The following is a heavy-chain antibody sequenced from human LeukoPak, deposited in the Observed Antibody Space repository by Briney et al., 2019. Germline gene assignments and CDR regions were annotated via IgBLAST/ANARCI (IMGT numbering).Heavy chain of an antibody. CDR1: GYTFTSYA. V-gene: IGHV1-3*01. CDR3: ARVYGGNYYGSANWFDP. CDR2: INAGNGNT. J-gene: IGHJ5*02. D-gene: IGHD3-10*01. Sequence: ASVKVSCKASGYTFTSYAMHWVRQAPGQRLEWMGWINAGNGNTKYSQKFQGRVTITADESTSTAYMELSSLRSEDTAVYYCARVYGGNYYGSANWFDPWGQGTLVTVSS.